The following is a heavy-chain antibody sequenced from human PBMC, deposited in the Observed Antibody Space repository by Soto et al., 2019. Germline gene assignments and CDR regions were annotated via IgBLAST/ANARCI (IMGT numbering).Heavy chain of an antibody. D-gene: IGHD6-19*01. CDR3: ARTPGYSSGWRDDYYYYVMDG. V-gene: IGHV2-70*01. CDR2: IDWDDDK. J-gene: IGHJ6*02. Sequence: SGPTLVNPTQTLTLTCTFSGFSLSTSGMSVGWIRQPPGKALEWLALIDWDDDKYYTTSLKTRLTISKDTSKNQVVLTMTNMDPVDTATYFCARTPGYSSGWRDDYYYYVMDGWGQGTSVTVSS. CDR1: GFSLSTSGMS.